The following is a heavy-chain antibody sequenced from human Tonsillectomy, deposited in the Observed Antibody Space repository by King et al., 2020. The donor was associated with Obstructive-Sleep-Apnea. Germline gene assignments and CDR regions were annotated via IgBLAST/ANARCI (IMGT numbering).Heavy chain of an antibody. CDR2: ISGSGDGT. J-gene: IGHJ4*02. V-gene: IGHV3-23*04. D-gene: IGHD6-19*01. CDR3: AISHIAVAGRFYY. Sequence: VQLVESGGGLVQPGGSLRLSCAASGFTFSSYAMSWVRQAPGKGLEWVSAISGSGDGTYYADSVKGRFTISRDNSKNTVYLQMKSLRAGDTAVYHCAISHIAVAGRFYYWGQGNLVTVSS. CDR1: GFTFSSYA.